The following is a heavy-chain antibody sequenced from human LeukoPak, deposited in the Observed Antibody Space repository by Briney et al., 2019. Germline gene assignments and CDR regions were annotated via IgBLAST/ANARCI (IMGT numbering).Heavy chain of an antibody. J-gene: IGHJ4*02. CDR2: IIPILGIA. CDR3: ARDPNHGDYGGNYFDY. D-gene: IGHD4-17*01. Sequence: SVKVSCKASGGTFSSYAISWVRQAPGQGLEWMGRIIPILGIANYAQKFQGRVTITADKSTSTAYMELSSLRSEDTAVYYCARDPNHGDYGGNYFDYWGQGTLVTVSS. V-gene: IGHV1-69*04. CDR1: GGTFSSYA.